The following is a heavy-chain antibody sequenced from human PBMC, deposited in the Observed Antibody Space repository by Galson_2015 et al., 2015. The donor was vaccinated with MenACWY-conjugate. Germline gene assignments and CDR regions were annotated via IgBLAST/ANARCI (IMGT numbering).Heavy chain of an antibody. Sequence: SLRLSCAASGFIFSSHTMNWVRQAPGKGLEWVSSISISSSYIYYADSVKGRFTISRDIAKNSLYLQMNSLTAEDTAVYYCARDYARLEWLSAYYFDYWGQGTPVTVSS. CDR3: ARDYARLEWLSAYYFDY. CDR2: ISISSSYI. V-gene: IGHV3-21*01. D-gene: IGHD3-3*01. J-gene: IGHJ4*02. CDR1: GFIFSSHT.